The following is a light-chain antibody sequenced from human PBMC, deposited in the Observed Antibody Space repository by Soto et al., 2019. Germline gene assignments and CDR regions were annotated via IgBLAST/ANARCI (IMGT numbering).Light chain of an antibody. CDR1: SSNIGAGYD. CDR2: GNN. Sequence: HSVLTQPPSVSGAPGQRVTISCAGSSSNIGAGYDVYWYQHLPRTAPKLLIYGNNNRPSGVPDRFSGSKSGTSASLAITGLQAEDEALYYCQSYDTSLTAPYVFGTGTKVTVL. V-gene: IGLV1-40*01. CDR3: QSYDTSLTAPYV. J-gene: IGLJ1*01.